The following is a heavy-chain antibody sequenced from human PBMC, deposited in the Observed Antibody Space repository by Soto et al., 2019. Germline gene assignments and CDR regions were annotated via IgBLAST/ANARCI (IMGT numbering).Heavy chain of an antibody. Sequence: QVQLVESGGGVVQHGRSLRLSCVASEFTLSHYALHWVRQAPGKGLGWVAVISYDGSIKYYADSVKGRFTISRDNSKNTLYLQMNSLRPEDTAVYYCAKDRGTSANSRAYFDSWGQGTLVTVSS. CDR2: ISYDGSIK. CDR1: EFTLSHYA. V-gene: IGHV3-30-3*01. D-gene: IGHD2-2*01. J-gene: IGHJ4*02. CDR3: AKDRGTSANSRAYFDS.